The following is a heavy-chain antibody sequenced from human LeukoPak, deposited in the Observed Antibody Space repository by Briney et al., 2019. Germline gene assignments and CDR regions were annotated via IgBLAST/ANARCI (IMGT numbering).Heavy chain of an antibody. Sequence: ASVKVSCKASGYTFTGYYIHWVRQAPGQGLEWMGRINPNSGGTNYAQKFQGRVTMTRDTSISTAYMEVNSLRSDDTAVYYCARGRSYGSGSAGAFDIWGPGTVVTVSS. CDR1: GYTFTGYY. CDR2: INPNSGGT. V-gene: IGHV1-2*02. CDR3: ARGRSYGSGSAGAFDI. D-gene: IGHD3-10*01. J-gene: IGHJ3*02.